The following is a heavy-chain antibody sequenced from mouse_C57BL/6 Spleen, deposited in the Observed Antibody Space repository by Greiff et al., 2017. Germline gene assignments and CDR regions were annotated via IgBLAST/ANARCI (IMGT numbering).Heavy chain of an antibody. CDR3: ARCATPSYWYFEV. D-gene: IGHD1-2*01. Sequence: QVQLQQPGAELVMPGASVKLSCKASGYTFTSYWMHWVKQRPGQGLEWIGEIDPSDSYTNYNQKFKGKSTLTVDKSSSTAYMQLSSLTSEDSAVYYCARCATPSYWYFEVWGTGTTVTVSS. CDR2: IDPSDSYT. CDR1: GYTFTSYW. V-gene: IGHV1-69*01. J-gene: IGHJ1*03.